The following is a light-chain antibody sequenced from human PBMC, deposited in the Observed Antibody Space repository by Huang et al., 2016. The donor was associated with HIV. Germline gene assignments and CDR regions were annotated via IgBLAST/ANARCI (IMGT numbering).Light chain of an antibody. J-gene: IGKJ4*01. CDR2: NAS. Sequence: EVVLTQSPANLSLSPGDRATLSCRARQSLNNYLAWYQQSPGQSPRLLIYNASIRAPAIPARFSGSGSGTYFTLTISSLKPEDFATYYCQQRSSSLTFGGGTKVDI. CDR1: QSLNNY. CDR3: QQRSSSLT. V-gene: IGKV3-11*01.